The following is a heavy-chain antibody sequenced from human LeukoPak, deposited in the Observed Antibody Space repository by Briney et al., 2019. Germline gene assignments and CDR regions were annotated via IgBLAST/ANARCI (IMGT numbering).Heavy chain of an antibody. CDR1: GFTFSRYE. CDR2: ISSSSSTI. V-gene: IGHV3-48*03. D-gene: IGHD3-10*01. J-gene: IGHJ4*02. CDR3: ARARTSYGSGSSYHDY. Sequence: PGGSLRLSCAASGFTFSRYEMNWVRQAPGKGLEWVSYISSSSSTIYYADSVKGRFTISRDNAKNSLYLQMNSLRDEDTAVYYCARARTSYGSGSSYHDYWGQGTLVTVSS.